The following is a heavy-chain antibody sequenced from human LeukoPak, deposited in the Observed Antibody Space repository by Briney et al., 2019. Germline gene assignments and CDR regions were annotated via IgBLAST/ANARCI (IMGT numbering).Heavy chain of an antibody. Sequence: PGGSLRLSCAASGFTFSTYWMHWVRQAPGKGVVWVSHIKSDGSSTSYADSVKGRFTISRDNAKNTLYLQMNSLRAEDTAVYFCARDRGYTQDYWGQGTLVTVSS. D-gene: IGHD5-12*01. CDR2: IKSDGSST. CDR1: GFTFSTYW. CDR3: ARDRGYTQDY. V-gene: IGHV3-74*01. J-gene: IGHJ4*02.